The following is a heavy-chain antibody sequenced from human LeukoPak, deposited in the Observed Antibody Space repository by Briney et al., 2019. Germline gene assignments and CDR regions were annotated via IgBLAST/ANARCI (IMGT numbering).Heavy chain of an antibody. Sequence: PSETLSLTCTVSGGSISSGGYYWSWIRQHPGKGLEWIEYIYYSGSTYYNPSLKSRVTISVDTSKNQFSLKLSSVTAADTAVYYCARSYRIAAQFDYWGQGTLVTVSS. V-gene: IGHV4-31*03. CDR1: GGSISSGGYY. CDR2: IYYSGST. J-gene: IGHJ4*02. D-gene: IGHD6-6*01. CDR3: ARSYRIAAQFDY.